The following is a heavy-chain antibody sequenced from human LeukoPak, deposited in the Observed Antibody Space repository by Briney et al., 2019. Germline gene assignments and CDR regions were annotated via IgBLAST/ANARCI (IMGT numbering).Heavy chain of an antibody. CDR2: IHSGGTT. J-gene: IGHJ6*03. Sequence: SETLSLTCTVSGGSMNNDYFTWIRQPAGKGLEWIGRIHSGGTTNYNPSLMSRVTLSVDTSKNQISLRLTSVTAADTALYYCAKDNPSGYTYCYWHYFYYLDVWGKGTTVTVSS. CDR3: AKDNPSGYTYCYWHYFYYLDV. D-gene: IGHD2-21*01. V-gene: IGHV4-4*07. CDR1: GGSMNNDY.